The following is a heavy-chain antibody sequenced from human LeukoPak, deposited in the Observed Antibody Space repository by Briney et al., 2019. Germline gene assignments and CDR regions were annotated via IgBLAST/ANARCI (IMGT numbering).Heavy chain of an antibody. V-gene: IGHV3-23*01. CDR1: GFTFSSYA. J-gene: IGHJ4*02. CDR3: AKEMFDFWSAMGY. D-gene: IGHD3-3*01. Sequence: GGALRLSCAASGFTFSSYAMSWVRQAPGKGLEGGSTISGSGDITKYGDSVKGRFTISRDNSKNTLYLQMNSLRAEDTAVYYCAKEMFDFWSAMGYWGQGTLVTVSS. CDR2: ISGSGDIT.